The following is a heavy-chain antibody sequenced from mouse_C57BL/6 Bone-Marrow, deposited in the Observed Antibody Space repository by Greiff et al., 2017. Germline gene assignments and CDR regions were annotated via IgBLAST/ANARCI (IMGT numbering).Heavy chain of an antibody. CDR2: IWSGGST. Sequence: VMLVESGPGLVQPSQSLSITCTVSGFSLTSYGVHWVRQPPGKGLEWLGVIWSGGSTDYNAAFISRLSISKDNSKSQVFFKMNSLQADDTAIYYRAKRGGSYWYFDVWGTGTTVTVSS. CDR1: GFSLTSYG. CDR3: AKRGGSYWYFDV. V-gene: IGHV2-4*01. J-gene: IGHJ1*03.